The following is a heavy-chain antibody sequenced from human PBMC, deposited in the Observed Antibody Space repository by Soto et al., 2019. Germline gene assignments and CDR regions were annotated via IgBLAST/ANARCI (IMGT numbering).Heavy chain of an antibody. CDR1: GGSISSGGYY. CDR3: AASMGYSYGLLDYFDY. J-gene: IGHJ4*02. V-gene: IGHV4-31*03. CDR2: IYYSGST. D-gene: IGHD5-18*01. Sequence: KPSETLSLTCTVSGGSISSGGYYWSWIRQHPGKGLEWIGYIYYSGSTYYNPSLRSRVTISVDTSKNQFSLKLSSVTAADTAVYYCAASMGYSYGLLDYFDYWGQGTLVTVSS.